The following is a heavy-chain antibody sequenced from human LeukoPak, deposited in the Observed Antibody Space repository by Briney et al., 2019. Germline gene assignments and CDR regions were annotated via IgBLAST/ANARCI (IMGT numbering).Heavy chain of an antibody. Sequence: PGGSLRLSCAASGFTFSNYAMSWVRQAPGKGLEWVSAISNSGGSTYYSDSVKGRFTISRDNSKNTLYLQMNSLRAEDTAVYYCARGPYSSNWYVDYWGQGTLVTVAS. CDR2: ISNSGGST. J-gene: IGHJ4*02. CDR3: ARGPYSSNWYVDY. V-gene: IGHV3-23*01. D-gene: IGHD6-13*01. CDR1: GFTFSNYA.